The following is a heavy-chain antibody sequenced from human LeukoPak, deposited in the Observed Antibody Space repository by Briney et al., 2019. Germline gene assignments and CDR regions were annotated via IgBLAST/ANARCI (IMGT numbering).Heavy chain of an antibody. CDR2: IYYSGST. CDR1: GGSISSSSYY. D-gene: IGHD3-22*01. Sequence: SETLSLTCTVSGGSISSSSYYWGWIRQPPGKGLEWIGSIYYSGSTYYNPSLKSRVTISVDTSKNLFSLKLSSVTAADTAVYYCARQGMIVVVFDYWGQGTLVTVSS. J-gene: IGHJ4*02. CDR3: ARQGMIVVVFDY. V-gene: IGHV4-39*01.